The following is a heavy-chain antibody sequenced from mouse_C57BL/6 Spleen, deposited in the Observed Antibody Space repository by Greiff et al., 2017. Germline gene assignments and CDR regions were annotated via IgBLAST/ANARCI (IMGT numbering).Heavy chain of an antibody. CDR3: ARRPYYGNHGGFAY. J-gene: IGHJ3*01. Sequence: QVQLQQPGAELVRPGSSVKLSCKASGYTFTSYWLDWVKQRPGQGLEWIGNIYPSDSETHYNQKFKDKATLTVDKSSSTAYMPLSSLTSEDSAVYYFARRPYYGNHGGFAYWGQGTLGTVSA. CDR1: GYTFTSYW. V-gene: IGHV1-61*01. CDR2: IYPSDSET. D-gene: IGHD2-10*01.